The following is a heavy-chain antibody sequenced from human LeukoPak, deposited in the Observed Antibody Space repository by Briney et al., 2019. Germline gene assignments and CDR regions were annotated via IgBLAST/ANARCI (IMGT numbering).Heavy chain of an antibody. CDR3: ARYSSSSGAGFDI. CDR1: GGSISSGDYY. Sequence: SETLSLTCTVSGGSISSGDYYWSWIRQPPGKGLEWIGYIYYSGSTYRNPSLKSRATISVDTSKNQFSLKLSSVTAADTAMYYCARYSSSSGAGFDIWGQGTMVTVSS. V-gene: IGHV4-30-4*08. CDR2: IYYSGST. D-gene: IGHD6-6*01. J-gene: IGHJ3*02.